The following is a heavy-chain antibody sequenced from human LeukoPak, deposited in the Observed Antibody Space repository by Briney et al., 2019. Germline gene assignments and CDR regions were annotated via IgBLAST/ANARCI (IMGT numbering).Heavy chain of an antibody. CDR1: GFTFSSYW. J-gene: IGHJ4*02. V-gene: IGHV3-74*01. D-gene: IGHD6-19*01. Sequence: PGGSLRLSCAASGFTFSSYWMHWVRQAPGQGLVWVSRINSDGSSTNYADSVKGRFTISRDNAKNTLYLQINSLRAEDTAVYYCASPMAVAGPYYFDYWGQGTLVTVSS. CDR2: INSDGSST. CDR3: ASPMAVAGPYYFDY.